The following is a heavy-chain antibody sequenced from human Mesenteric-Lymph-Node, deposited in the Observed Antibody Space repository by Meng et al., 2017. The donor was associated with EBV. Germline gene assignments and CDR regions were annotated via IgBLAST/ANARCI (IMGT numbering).Heavy chain of an antibody. D-gene: IGHD3-22*01. V-gene: IGHV1-18*01. CDR3: ARRASGYEWVDS. Sequence: VRLVKSGAEVKTPGSSVKVSCKASGSTFYTFTSYPTSWVRQAPGQGLEWMGWISGNNDNTKYAQNLQGRVTMTTDTSTSTAYMELRSLRSDDTAVYYCARRASGYEWVDSWGQGTLVTVSS. CDR1: GSTFYTFTSYP. CDR2: ISGNNDNT. J-gene: IGHJ4*02.